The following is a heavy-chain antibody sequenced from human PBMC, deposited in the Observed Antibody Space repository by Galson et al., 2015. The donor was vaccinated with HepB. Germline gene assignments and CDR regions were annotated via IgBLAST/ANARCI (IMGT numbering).Heavy chain of an antibody. D-gene: IGHD2-15*01. CDR2: INPNSGGT. Sequence: SVKVSCKASGYTFTGYYMHWVRQAPGQGLEWMGRINPNSGGTNYAQKFQGRVTMTRDTSISTAYMELSRLRSDDTAVYYCARLRNIVVVVAAGNPFYSSGWDLFDYWGQGTLVTVSS. V-gene: IGHV1-2*06. J-gene: IGHJ4*02. CDR3: ARLRNIVVVVAAGNPFYSSGWDLFDY. CDR1: GYTFTGYY.